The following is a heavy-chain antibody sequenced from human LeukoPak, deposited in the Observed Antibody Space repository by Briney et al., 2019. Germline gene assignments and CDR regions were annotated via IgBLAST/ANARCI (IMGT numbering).Heavy chain of an antibody. CDR1: GGSISSSSYN. CDR2: IYYSGST. CDR3: ARERFIVGATQTLDY. Sequence: SETLSLTCTVSGGSISSSSYNWGWIRRPPGKGLEWIGSIYYSGSTYYNPSLRSRVTISVDTSKNQFSLRLSSVTAADTAVYFCARERFIVGATQTLDYWGQGTLVTVSS. J-gene: IGHJ4*02. V-gene: IGHV4-39*02. D-gene: IGHD1-26*01.